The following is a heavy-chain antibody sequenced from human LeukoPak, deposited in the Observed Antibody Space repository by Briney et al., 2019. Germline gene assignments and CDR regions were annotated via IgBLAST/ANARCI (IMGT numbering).Heavy chain of an antibody. CDR2: MNPNSGNT. CDR3: ARVQSDFWSGRNPYYYYYYMDV. D-gene: IGHD3-3*01. Sequence: ASVKVSCKASGYTFTSYDINWVRQATGQGLEWMGWMNPNSGNTGYAQTSQGRVTMTRNTSISTAYMELSSLRSEDTAVYYCARVQSDFWSGRNPYYYYYYMDVWGKGTTVTVSS. V-gene: IGHV1-8*01. CDR1: GYTFTSYD. J-gene: IGHJ6*03.